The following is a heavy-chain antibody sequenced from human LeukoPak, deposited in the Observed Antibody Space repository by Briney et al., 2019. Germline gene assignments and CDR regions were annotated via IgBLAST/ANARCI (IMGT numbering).Heavy chain of an antibody. CDR1: GYTFAGYY. J-gene: IGHJ4*02. Sequence: ASVKVSCKASGYTFAGYYMHWVRQAPGQGLEWMGWINPNSGGTNYAQKFQGRVTMTRDTSISTAYMELSRLRSDVTAVYYCARGGYSYGYKGFDYWGQGTLVTVSS. D-gene: IGHD5-18*01. CDR3: ARGGYSYGYKGFDY. CDR2: INPNSGGT. V-gene: IGHV1-2*02.